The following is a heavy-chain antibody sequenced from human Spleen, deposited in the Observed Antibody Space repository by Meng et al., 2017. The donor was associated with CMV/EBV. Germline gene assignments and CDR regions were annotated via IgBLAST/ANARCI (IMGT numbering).Heavy chain of an antibody. J-gene: IGHJ4*02. CDR1: GYTFTGYY. CDR2: INPISGGT. D-gene: IGHD6-6*01. V-gene: IGHV1-2*02. Sequence: ASVKVSCKASGYTFTGYYMHWVRQAPGQGLEWMGWINPISGGTNYAQKFQGRVTMTRDTSISTAYMELSRLRSDDTAVYYCARATYSSSLVIDYWGQGTLVTVSS. CDR3: ARATYSSSLVIDY.